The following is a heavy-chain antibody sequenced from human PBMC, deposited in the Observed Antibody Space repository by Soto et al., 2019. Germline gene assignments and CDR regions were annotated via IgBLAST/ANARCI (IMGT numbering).Heavy chain of an antibody. J-gene: IGHJ4*02. V-gene: IGHV3-33*01. CDR1: GFTFSSYG. Sequence: GRSLRLSCAASGFTFSSYGMHWVRQAPGKGLEWVAVIWYDGSNKYYADSVKGRFTISRDNSKNTLYLQMNSLRAEDTAVYNCAREPALSPAANEATDLFDYWGQGTLVTVSS. CDR3: AREPALSPAANEATDLFDY. D-gene: IGHD2-2*01. CDR2: IWYDGSNK.